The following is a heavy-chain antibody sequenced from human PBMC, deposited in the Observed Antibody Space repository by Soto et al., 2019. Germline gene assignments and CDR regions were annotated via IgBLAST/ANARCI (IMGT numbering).Heavy chain of an antibody. D-gene: IGHD3-3*01. J-gene: IGHJ5*02. CDR2: IYYSGST. CDR3: ARDLAYYDFWSGYPGAGTQAAWFDP. CDR1: GGSISSGDYY. V-gene: IGHV4-61*08. Sequence: SETLSLTCTVSGGSISSGDYYWSWIRQPPGKGLEWIGYIYYSGSTNYNPSLKSRVTISVDTSKNQFSLKLSSVTAADTVVYYCARDLAYYDFWSGYPGAGTQAAWFDPWGQGTLVTVSS.